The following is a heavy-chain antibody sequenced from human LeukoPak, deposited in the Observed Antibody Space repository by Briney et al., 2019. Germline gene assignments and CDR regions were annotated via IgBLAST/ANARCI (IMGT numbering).Heavy chain of an antibody. D-gene: IGHD2-21*02. J-gene: IGHJ6*03. Sequence: NTSETLCLTCAVSGGSISSSNWWSWVRQPPGKGLEWIGEIYHSGSTNYNPSLKSRVTISVDKSKNQFSLKLSSVTAADTAVYYCARIVVVTATEKYYYYYYMDVWGKGTTVTVSS. CDR1: GGSISSSNW. CDR3: ARIVVVTATEKYYYYYYMDV. V-gene: IGHV4-4*02. CDR2: IYHSGST.